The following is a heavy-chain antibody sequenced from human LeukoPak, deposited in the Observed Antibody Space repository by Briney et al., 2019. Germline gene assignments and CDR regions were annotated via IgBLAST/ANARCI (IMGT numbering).Heavy chain of an antibody. Sequence: GGSLRLSCAASGFTFSSYEMTWVRQAPGKGLEWVSYISSSGSTIYYADSVKGRFTISRDNAKNSLYLQMNSLRAEDTAVYYCARVRGSRYFATHYYGMDVWGQGTTVTVSS. J-gene: IGHJ6*02. CDR2: ISSSGSTI. D-gene: IGHD3-9*01. CDR3: ARVRGSRYFATHYYGMDV. V-gene: IGHV3-48*03. CDR1: GFTFSSYE.